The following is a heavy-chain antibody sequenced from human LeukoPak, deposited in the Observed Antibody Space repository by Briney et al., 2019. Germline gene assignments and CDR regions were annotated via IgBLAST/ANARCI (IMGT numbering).Heavy chain of an antibody. CDR1: GGSISSYY. CDR2: ISSSGST. CDR3: ARRMTGSYSDY. Sequence: PSETLSLTCTVSGGSISSYYWSWIRQPPGKGLEWIGSISSSGSTYFNPSLKSRVTLSVDTSKNQFSLKLSSVTDADTAVYYCARRMTGSYSDYWGQGTLVTVSS. V-gene: IGHV4-59*04. J-gene: IGHJ4*02. D-gene: IGHD3-9*01.